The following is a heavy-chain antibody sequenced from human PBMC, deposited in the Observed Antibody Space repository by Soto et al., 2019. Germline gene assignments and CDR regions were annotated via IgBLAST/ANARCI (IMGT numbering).Heavy chain of an antibody. V-gene: IGHV3-23*01. J-gene: IGHJ4*02. CDR1: GFTFSSYA. Sequence: GGSLRLSCAASGFTFSSYAMSWVRQAPGKGLEWVSAISGSGGSTYYADSVKGRFTISRDNFKNTLYLQMNSLRAEDTAVYYCAKDGFDIVVVPAAIPLDYWGQGSLVTVSS. CDR3: AKDGFDIVVVPAAIPLDY. D-gene: IGHD2-2*02. CDR2: ISGSGGST.